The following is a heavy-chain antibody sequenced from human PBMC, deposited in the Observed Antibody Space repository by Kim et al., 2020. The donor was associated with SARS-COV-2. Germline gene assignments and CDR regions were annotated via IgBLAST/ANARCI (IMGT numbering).Heavy chain of an antibody. Sequence: SETLSLTCAVYGGSFSGYYWSWIRQPPGKGLEWIGEINHSGSTNYNPSLKSRVTISVDTSKNQFSLKLSSVTAADTAVYYCARGYDNILPPVFGEPKIGWFDPWGQGTLVTVSS. J-gene: IGHJ5*02. CDR2: INHSGST. CDR3: ARGYDNILPPVFGEPKIGWFDP. D-gene: IGHD3-10*02. CDR1: GGSFSGYY. V-gene: IGHV4-34*01.